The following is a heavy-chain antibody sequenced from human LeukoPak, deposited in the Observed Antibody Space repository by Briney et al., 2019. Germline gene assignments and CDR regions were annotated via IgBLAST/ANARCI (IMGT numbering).Heavy chain of an antibody. J-gene: IGHJ4*02. CDR2: IYYSGST. V-gene: IGHV4-59*08. Sequence: PSETLSLTCTVSGGSISSYYWSWIRQPPGKGLEWIGYIYYSGSTNYNPSLKSRVTISVDTSKNQFSLKLSSVTAADTAVYYCARHTIGDYLGYWGQGTLVTVSS. D-gene: IGHD4-17*01. CDR3: ARHTIGDYLGY. CDR1: GGSISSYY.